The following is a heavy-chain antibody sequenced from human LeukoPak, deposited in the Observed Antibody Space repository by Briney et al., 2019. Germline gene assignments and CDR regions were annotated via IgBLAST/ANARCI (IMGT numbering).Heavy chain of an antibody. CDR1: GFAFSNYW. CDR2: INTHGSST. Sequence: GGSLRLSCAASGFAFSNYWLHCVRQAPGKGLVWVARINTHGSSTNYADSVKGRFTISRDNAKNTLYLQMTSLSAEDTAVYYALAGYYYYYMDVWGKGTTVTVSS. D-gene: IGHD6-13*01. J-gene: IGHJ6*03. CDR3: LAGYYYYYMDV. V-gene: IGHV3-74*01.